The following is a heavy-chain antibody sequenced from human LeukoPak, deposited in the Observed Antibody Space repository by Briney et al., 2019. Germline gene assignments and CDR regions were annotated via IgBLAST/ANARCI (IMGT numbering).Heavy chain of an antibody. CDR1: GFTFSSYS. V-gene: IGHV3-21*01. D-gene: IGHD2-2*01. CDR2: ISSSSSYI. J-gene: IGHJ3*02. Sequence: GGSLRLSCAASGFTFSSYSMNWVRQAPGKGLEWVSSISSSSSYIYYADSVKGRFTISRDNAKNSLYLQMNSLRAEDTAVYYCARDLCSSTSCRPAFDIWGQGTTVTVSS. CDR3: ARDLCSSTSCRPAFDI.